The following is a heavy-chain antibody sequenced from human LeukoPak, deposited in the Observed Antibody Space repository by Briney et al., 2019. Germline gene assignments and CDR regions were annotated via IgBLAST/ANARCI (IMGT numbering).Heavy chain of an antibody. Sequence: GASVKVSCKASGGTFSSYAISWVRQAPGQGLEWMGRIIPIFGTANYAQKFQGRVTITTDESTSTAYMELNSLRSEDTAVYYCALTGYYDSSGYYYYPPFDYWGQGTLVTVSS. CDR3: ALTGYYDSSGYYYYPPFDY. CDR2: IIPIFGTA. D-gene: IGHD3-22*01. CDR1: GGTFSSYA. V-gene: IGHV1-69*05. J-gene: IGHJ4*02.